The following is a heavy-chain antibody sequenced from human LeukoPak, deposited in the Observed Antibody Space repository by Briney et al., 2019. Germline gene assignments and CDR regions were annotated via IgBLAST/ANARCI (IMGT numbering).Heavy chain of an antibody. CDR1: GFNFNNYA. CDR2: ISSNGGST. D-gene: IGHD3-22*01. CDR3: VKEGLHYDSSGYYYFHY. J-gene: IGHJ4*02. Sequence: PGGSLRLSCSASGFNFNNYAMHWVRQAPGKGLEYVSGISSNGGSTYYADSVKGSFTISRDNSKNRLYLQMSSLRAEDTAVYYCVKEGLHYDSSGYYYFHYWGQGTLVTVSS. V-gene: IGHV3-64D*09.